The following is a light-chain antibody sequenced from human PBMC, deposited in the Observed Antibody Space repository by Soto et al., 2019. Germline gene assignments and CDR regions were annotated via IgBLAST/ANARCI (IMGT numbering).Light chain of an antibody. Sequence: DIVLTQSPGTLSLSPGETATLSCRASQSLAGNYLAWYQQKPGQAPRLLISGASSRATGIPDRFSGSGSGTDFTLTISGLEPEVFAVYYCLQYVSKTTFGPGTKVDIK. CDR2: GAS. V-gene: IGKV3-20*01. CDR3: LQYVSKTT. J-gene: IGKJ3*01. CDR1: QSLAGNY.